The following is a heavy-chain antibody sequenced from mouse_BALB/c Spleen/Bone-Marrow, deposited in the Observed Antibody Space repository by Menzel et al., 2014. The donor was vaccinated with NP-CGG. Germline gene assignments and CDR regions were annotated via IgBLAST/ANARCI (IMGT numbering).Heavy chain of an antibody. CDR1: GFTFSSFG. V-gene: IGHV5-17*02. CDR2: ISNGSSTI. CDR3: ARKGAMITHYYAMDY. D-gene: IGHD2-4*01. Sequence: DVMLAESGGGLVQPGGSRKLSCAASGFTFSSFGMHWVRQAPEKGLEWVAYISNGSSTIYYADTVKGRFTISRDNPKNTLFLQMTSLRSEDTAMYYCARKGAMITHYYAMDYWGQGTSVTVSS. J-gene: IGHJ4*01.